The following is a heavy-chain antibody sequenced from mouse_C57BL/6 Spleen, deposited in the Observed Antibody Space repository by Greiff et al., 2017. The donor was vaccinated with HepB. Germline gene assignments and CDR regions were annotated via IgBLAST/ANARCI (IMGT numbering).Heavy chain of an antibody. CDR3: ARITTVVVFDY. D-gene: IGHD1-1*01. V-gene: IGHV1-64*01. J-gene: IGHJ2*01. CDR2: IHPNSGST. Sequence: QVQLQQSGAELVKPGASVKLSCKASGYTFTSYWMHWVKQRPGQGLEWIGMIHPNSGSTNYNEKFKSKATLTVDKSSSTAYMQLSSLTSEDSAVYYCARITTVVVFDYWGQVTTLTVSS. CDR1: GYTFTSYW.